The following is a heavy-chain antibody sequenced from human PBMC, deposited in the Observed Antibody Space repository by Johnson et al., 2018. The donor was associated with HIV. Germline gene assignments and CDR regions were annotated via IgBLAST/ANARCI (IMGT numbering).Heavy chain of an antibody. CDR2: IRYDGSNK. J-gene: IGHJ3*02. V-gene: IGHV3-30*02. Sequence: QVQLVESGGGLVQPGGSLRLSCAASGFTFSSYGMHWVRQAPGKGLEWVAFIRYDGSNKYYADSVKGRFTISRDNSKNTLYLQMNSLRAEDTAVYYCAREKIRAFDIWGQGTMVTVSS. CDR3: AREKIRAFDI. CDR1: GFTFSSYG.